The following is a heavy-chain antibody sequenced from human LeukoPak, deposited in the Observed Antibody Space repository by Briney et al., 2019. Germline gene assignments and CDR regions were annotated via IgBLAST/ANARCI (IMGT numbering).Heavy chain of an antibody. CDR1: GFTFSSYW. V-gene: IGHV3-7*01. D-gene: IGHD2-2*02. CDR2: IKQDGSEK. Sequence: SGGSLRPSFAAPGFTFSSYWMTWVRQAPGKGLEWGANIKQDGSEKSYVVSVKGRFTISRDNAKNSLYLQMNSLRAEDTAVYYCARDPDCGNTGCYTPPFDYWGQGTLVTVSS. J-gene: IGHJ4*02. CDR3: ARDPDCGNTGCYTPPFDY.